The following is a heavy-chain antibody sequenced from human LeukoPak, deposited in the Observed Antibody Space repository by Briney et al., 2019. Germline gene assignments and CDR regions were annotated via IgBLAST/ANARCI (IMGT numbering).Heavy chain of an antibody. CDR3: ARACSSTTCSGPFDP. J-gene: IGHJ5*02. CDR2: ISAYNGNT. V-gene: IGHV1-18*01. CDR1: GYTFTTYG. Sequence: ASVKVSCKASGYTFTTYGISWVRQAPGQGLERMGWISAYNGNTNYAQKLQGRVTLTTDTSTSTAYMELRSLRSDDTAIYYCARACSSTTCSGPFDPWGQGTLVTVSS. D-gene: IGHD2-2*01.